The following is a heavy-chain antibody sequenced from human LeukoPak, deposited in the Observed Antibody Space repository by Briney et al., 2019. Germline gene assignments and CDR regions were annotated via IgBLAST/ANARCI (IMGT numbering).Heavy chain of an antibody. D-gene: IGHD4-11*01. Sequence: GGSLRLSCAASGFTFSSYGMHWVRQGPGKGLEWVAVISYDGSNKYYADSVKGRFTISRDNAKNSLYLQMNSLRAEDTAVYYCARGLGDFDYWGQGTLVTVSS. J-gene: IGHJ4*02. CDR1: GFTFSSYG. CDR2: ISYDGSNK. CDR3: ARGLGDFDY. V-gene: IGHV3-30*03.